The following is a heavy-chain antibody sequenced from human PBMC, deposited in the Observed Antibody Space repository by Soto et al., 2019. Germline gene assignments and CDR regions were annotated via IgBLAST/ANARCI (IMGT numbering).Heavy chain of an antibody. D-gene: IGHD1-26*01. CDR1: GGSISSYY. CDR3: ARHYSGSSGMDV. Sequence: SETLSLTCTVSGGSISSYYWSWIRQPPGKGLEWIGYIYHSGSTNYNPSLKSRLTISVDTSKNQFSLKLSSMTAADTAVYYCARHYSGSSGMDVWGQGTTVTVS. CDR2: IYHSGST. J-gene: IGHJ6*02. V-gene: IGHV4-59*08.